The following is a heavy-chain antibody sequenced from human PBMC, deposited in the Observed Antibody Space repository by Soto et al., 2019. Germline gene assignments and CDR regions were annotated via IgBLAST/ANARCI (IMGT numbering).Heavy chain of an antibody. D-gene: IGHD6-19*01. J-gene: IGHJ4*02. Sequence: QVQLVEAVGGVVQPGRSLRLSCAASGCTFSSYAMHWVCQAPGKWLEWVAIIWYDGSNKYYADSVEGRFTISRDNSKNTLYLQLNSLRAEDTAVYYCASGWNNGWSLDYWGQGTLVTVSS. CDR3: ASGWNNGWSLDY. CDR2: IWYDGSNK. CDR1: GCTFSSYA. V-gene: IGHV3-33*01.